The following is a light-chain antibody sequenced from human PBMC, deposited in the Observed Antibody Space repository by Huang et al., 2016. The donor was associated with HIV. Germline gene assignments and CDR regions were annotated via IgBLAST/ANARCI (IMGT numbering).Light chain of an antibody. J-gene: IGKJ3*01. CDR3: QQRSHWPPLLT. Sequence: IVLTQSPATLSLSPGERATLSCRASQSVGSYLAWYQQKPGQAPRLLIYDASNRATGIPARFSGSGSGTDFTLTISSLGPEDFAVYYCQQRSHWPPLLTFGPGTKVDIK. V-gene: IGKV3-11*01. CDR2: DAS. CDR1: QSVGSY.